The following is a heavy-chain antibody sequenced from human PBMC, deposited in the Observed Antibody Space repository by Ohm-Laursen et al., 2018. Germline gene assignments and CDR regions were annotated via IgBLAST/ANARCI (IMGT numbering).Heavy chain of an antibody. Sequence: GSLRLSCAASGFTFSSYGMHWVRQAPGKGLEWVSAISGSGTGTYNADSVKGRFTISRDNSKNTLYLQMSSLRAEDTAVYYCAKGKSSGYYFPFDYWGQGTLVAVSS. D-gene: IGHD3-22*01. CDR1: GFTFSSYG. V-gene: IGHV3-23*01. J-gene: IGHJ4*02. CDR2: ISGSGTGT. CDR3: AKGKSSGYYFPFDY.